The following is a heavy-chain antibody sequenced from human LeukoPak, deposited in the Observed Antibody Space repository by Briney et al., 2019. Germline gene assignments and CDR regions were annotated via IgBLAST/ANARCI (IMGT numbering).Heavy chain of an antibody. V-gene: IGHV3-7*01. CDR2: IKQDGSDK. D-gene: IGHD1-20*01. J-gene: IGHJ4*02. Sequence: GGSLRLSCTASGFNISYYSMTWVRQAPGKGLEWVANIKQDGSDKHYVDSVKGRFTISRDNGKNSLYLQMNSLRAEDTAVYYCARYNWLELWGQGTRVTVSS. CDR3: ARYNWLEL. CDR1: GFNISYYS.